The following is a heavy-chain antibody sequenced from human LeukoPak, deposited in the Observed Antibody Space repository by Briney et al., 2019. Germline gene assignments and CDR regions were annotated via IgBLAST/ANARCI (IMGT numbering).Heavy chain of an antibody. V-gene: IGHV1-46*01. CDR2: INPSGGST. CDR3: ATPLGYGGYDY. J-gene: IGHJ4*02. Sequence: ASVTVSCKASGYTFTSYYMHWVRQAPGQGLEWMGIINPSGGSTSYAQKFQGRVTMTRDMSTSTVYMELSSLRSEDTAVYYCATPLGYGGYDYWGQGTLVTVSS. CDR1: GYTFTSYY. D-gene: IGHD5-12*01.